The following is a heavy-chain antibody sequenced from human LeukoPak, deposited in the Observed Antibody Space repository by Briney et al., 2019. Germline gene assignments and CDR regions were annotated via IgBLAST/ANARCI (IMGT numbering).Heavy chain of an antibody. CDR2: IYSGGST. CDR1: GFTVSSKY. Sequence: GGSLRLSCAASGFTVSSKYMSWVRQAPGKGLEWVSVIYSGGSTYYADSVRGRFTISRDDAKNTVYLQMNNLRAEDTAVYYCVRGGPSTWSWGQGTLVTVSS. CDR3: VRGGPSTWS. D-gene: IGHD2-15*01. V-gene: IGHV3-53*01. J-gene: IGHJ5*02.